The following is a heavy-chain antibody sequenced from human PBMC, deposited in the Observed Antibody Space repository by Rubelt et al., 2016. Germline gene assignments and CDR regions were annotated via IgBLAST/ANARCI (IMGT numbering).Heavy chain of an antibody. CDR3: ARHRAVGLVDS. Sequence: QLQLEESGPGLVKPSETLSLICSVSGGSMNSAGDHWDWIRQSPGKKLEWLGNVNSGGGTYYNPSLRSRVSLFMDTSKNQLSLKWTAVTAAETALYYCARHRAVGLVDSWGQGTLVTVSS. J-gene: IGHJ4*02. V-gene: IGHV4-39*01. CDR1: GGSMNSAGDH. D-gene: IGHD1-26*01. CDR2: VNSGGGT.